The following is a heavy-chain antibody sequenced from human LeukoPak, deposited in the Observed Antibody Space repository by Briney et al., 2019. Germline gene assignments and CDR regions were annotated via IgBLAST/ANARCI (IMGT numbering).Heavy chain of an antibody. CDR3: ARHRKTPYYYMDV. J-gene: IGHJ6*03. CDR1: GYSFTSYW. CDR2: IYPGDSDT. V-gene: IGHV5-51*01. Sequence: GESLKISCKGSGYSFTSYWIGWVRQMPGKGLEWMGIIYPGDSDTRYSPSSQGQVTISADKSISTAYLQWSSLKASDTAMYYCARHRKTPYYYMDVWGKGTTVTVSS.